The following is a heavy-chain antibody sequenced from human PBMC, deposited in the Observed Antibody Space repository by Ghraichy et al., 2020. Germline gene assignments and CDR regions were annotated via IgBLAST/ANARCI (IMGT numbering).Heavy chain of an antibody. CDR3: ARRAYDPVDNGGSGFDY. CDR1: GASISRYY. V-gene: IGHV4-59*08. D-gene: IGHD7-27*01. CDR2: ISFSGST. J-gene: IGHJ4*02. Sequence: ESLNISCTVSGASISRYYWSWLRQPPGKGLEWIGHISFSGSTMYTRSLKSRITISLDTSKNQFALRLNSLAAADTAMYYCARRAYDPVDNGGSGFDYWGQGILVTVSS.